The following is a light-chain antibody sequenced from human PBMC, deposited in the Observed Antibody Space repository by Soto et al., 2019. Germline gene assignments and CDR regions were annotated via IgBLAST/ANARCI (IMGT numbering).Light chain of an antibody. J-gene: IGKJ2*01. Sequence: EIVLKQSPGTLSLSPGERATLSCRASQTVSSTYLAWYQQKPGQAPRLLIYGASSRATGIPDRFSAGGSGTDFTLTISRLEPEDFAVYYCQQYGSSLMYTFGEGTKLEIK. CDR1: QTVSSTY. CDR2: GAS. CDR3: QQYGSSLMYT. V-gene: IGKV3-20*01.